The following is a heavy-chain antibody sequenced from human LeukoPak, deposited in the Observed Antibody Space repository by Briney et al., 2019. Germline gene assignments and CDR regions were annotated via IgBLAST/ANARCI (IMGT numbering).Heavy chain of an antibody. D-gene: IGHD6-19*01. CDR1: GGTFSSCA. Sequence: GASVKVSCKASGGTFSSCAISWVRQAPGQGLEWMGGIIPIFGTANYAQKFQGRVTITTDESTSTAYMELSSLRSEDTAVYYCARDPGYSSGWFDYWGQGTLVTVSS. CDR3: ARDPGYSSGWFDY. CDR2: IIPIFGTA. J-gene: IGHJ4*02. V-gene: IGHV1-69*05.